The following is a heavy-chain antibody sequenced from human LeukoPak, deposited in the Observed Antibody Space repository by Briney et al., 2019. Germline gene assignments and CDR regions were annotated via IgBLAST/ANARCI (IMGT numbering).Heavy chain of an antibody. J-gene: IGHJ4*02. CDR1: GFTFSSYA. CDR2: TSGSGGST. Sequence: RTGGSLRLSCAASGFTFSSYAMNWVRQAPGEGLEWVSGTSGSGGSTYYADSVKGRFTISRDNSKNTLYLQMSSLRAEDTAIYFCARGSRKSSAWFTPSQPGYWGQGTLVTVSS. V-gene: IGHV3-23*01. CDR3: ARGSRKSSAWFTPSQPGY. D-gene: IGHD6-19*01.